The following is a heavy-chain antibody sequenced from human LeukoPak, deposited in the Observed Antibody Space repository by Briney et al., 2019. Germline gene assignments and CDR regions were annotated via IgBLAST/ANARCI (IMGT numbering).Heavy chain of an antibody. CDR3: AKDNSISGAGWFDP. V-gene: IGHV3-30*18. Sequence: GVSLTLTCAPSGFIYSSCGVHGVRQATGKGLEWVADISYDGSNKYYADSVKGRFTISRDNSKNTLYLQMNSLRAEDTAVYYCAKDNSISGAGWFDPCGQGTLVTVSS. D-gene: IGHD6-13*01. J-gene: IGHJ5*02. CDR1: GFIYSSCG. CDR2: ISYDGSNK.